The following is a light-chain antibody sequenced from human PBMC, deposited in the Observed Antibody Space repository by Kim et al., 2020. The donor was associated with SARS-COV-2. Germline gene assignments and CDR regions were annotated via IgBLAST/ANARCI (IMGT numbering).Light chain of an antibody. V-gene: IGKV1-5*01. J-gene: IGKJ1*01. CDR2: DAS. CDR3: QEYKSNSWT. CDR1: QSVNIY. Sequence: EIQMTQSTSTLSASVGDRVTITCRASQSVNIYLAWYQHRPGKAPDLLIYDASILQSGVPSRFRGSGSGTDFTLTISGLQPDDFATYYCQEYKSNSWTFGQGTKVDIK.